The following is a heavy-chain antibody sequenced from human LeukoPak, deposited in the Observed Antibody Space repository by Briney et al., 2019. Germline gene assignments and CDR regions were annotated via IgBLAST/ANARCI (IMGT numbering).Heavy chain of an antibody. D-gene: IGHD5-12*01. J-gene: IGHJ5*02. CDR3: ARVGKSGSWFDT. CDR2: IYYSGST. CDR1: GGSISSYY. Sequence: SETLSLTCTVSGGSISSYYWSWIRQPPGKGLEWIGYIYYSGSTNYNPSLKSRVAISVDTSKNQFSLKLSSVTAADTAVYYCARVGKSGSWFDTWGQGTLVTVSS. V-gene: IGHV4-59*01.